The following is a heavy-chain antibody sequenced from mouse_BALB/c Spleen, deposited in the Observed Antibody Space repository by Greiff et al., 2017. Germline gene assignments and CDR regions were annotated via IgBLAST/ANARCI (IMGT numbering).Heavy chain of an antibody. V-gene: IGHV4-1*02. J-gene: IGHJ4*01. CDR1: GFDFSRYW. D-gene: IGHD2-1*01. CDR2: INPDSSTI. Sequence: EVKLQESGGGLVQPGASLKLSCAASGFDFSRYWMSWVRQAPGKGLEWIGEINPDSSTINYTPSLKDKFIISRDNAKNTLYLQMSKVRSEDTALYYCARRYYGNEDYWGQGTSVTVSS. CDR3: ARRYYGNEDY.